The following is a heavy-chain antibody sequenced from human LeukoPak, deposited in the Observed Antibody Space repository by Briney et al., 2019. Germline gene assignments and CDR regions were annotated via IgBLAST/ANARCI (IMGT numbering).Heavy chain of an antibody. D-gene: IGHD3-10*01. Sequence: GGSLRLSCAASGFTFSSYAMHWVRQAPGKGLEWVAVISYDGSNKYYADSVKGRFTISRDNSKNTLYLQMNSLRAEDTAVYYCARDDYYYGSGENWFDTWGQGTLVTVSS. CDR1: GFTFSSYA. CDR2: ISYDGSNK. V-gene: IGHV3-30-3*01. J-gene: IGHJ5*02. CDR3: ARDDYYYGSGENWFDT.